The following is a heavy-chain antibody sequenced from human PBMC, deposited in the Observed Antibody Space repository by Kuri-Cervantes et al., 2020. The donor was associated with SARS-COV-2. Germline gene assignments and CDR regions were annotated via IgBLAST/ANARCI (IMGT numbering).Heavy chain of an antibody. J-gene: IGHJ4*02. Sequence: GPTLVKPTQTLTLTCTFSGFSLSTSGTCVSWIRQPPGKALEWLARIDWDDDKYYSTSLKTRLTISKDTSKSQVVLTMTNMDPVDTATYYCARLWFGESPDYFDYWGQGTLVTVSS. CDR2: IDWDDDK. CDR3: ARLWFGESPDYFDY. CDR1: GFSLSTSGTC. D-gene: IGHD3-10*01. V-gene: IGHV2-70*11.